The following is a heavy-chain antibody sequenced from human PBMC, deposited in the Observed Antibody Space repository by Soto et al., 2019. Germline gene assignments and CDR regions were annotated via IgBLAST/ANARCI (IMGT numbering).Heavy chain of an antibody. J-gene: IGHJ4*02. V-gene: IGHV1-18*01. CDR2: ISTNSDDT. Sequence: GASVKVSCKTSGYTFTDYGISWVRQAPGQGLEWMGWISTNSDDTKYAQEFQGRVTVTTDTSTSTAYMGLRSLRYDDTAVYYCAREYCGGGRCYGVDHWGQGILVTVSS. D-gene: IGHD2-15*01. CDR3: AREYCGGGRCYGVDH. CDR1: GYTFTDYG.